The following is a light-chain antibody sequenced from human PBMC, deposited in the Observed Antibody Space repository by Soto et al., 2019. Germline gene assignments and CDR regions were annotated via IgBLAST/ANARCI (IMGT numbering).Light chain of an antibody. CDR1: QSISSD. CDR2: GAS. J-gene: IGKJ1*01. V-gene: IGKV3-15*01. CDR3: QQYGSSPWT. Sequence: ETVMTQSPATLSVSPGERATLSCRASQSISSDLAWYQQKPGQAPRLLIFGASTRATTIPPRFTGSRSGTEFTLTIRRLQAEDFAVYYCQQYGSSPWTFGQGTKVEIK.